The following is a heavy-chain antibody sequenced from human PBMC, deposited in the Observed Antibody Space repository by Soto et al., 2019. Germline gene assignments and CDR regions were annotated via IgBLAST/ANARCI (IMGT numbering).Heavy chain of an antibody. D-gene: IGHD3-10*01. CDR3: ARNMVRGVIHHYRMDV. V-gene: IGHV5-10-1*01. CDR1: GYSFTSYW. J-gene: IGHJ6*02. CDR2: IDPSDSYT. Sequence: ESLKISCKGSGYSFTSYWISWVRQMPGKGLEWMGRIDPSDSYTNYSPSFQGHVTISADKSISTAYLQWSSPKASDTAMYYCARNMVRGVIHHYRMDVWGQGTTVTVSS.